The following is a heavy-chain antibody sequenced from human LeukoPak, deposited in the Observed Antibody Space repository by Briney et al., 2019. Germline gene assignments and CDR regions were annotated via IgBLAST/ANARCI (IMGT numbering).Heavy chain of an antibody. Sequence: LAGGSLRLSCAASGFTFSSYAMSWVRQAPGKGLEWVSAISGSGGSTYYADSVKGRFTISRDNSKNTLYLQMYSLRAEDTAVYYCAKSQGCSGGSCYFPRLHTQNWFDPWGQGTLVTVSS. CDR3: AKSQGCSGGSCYFPRLHTQNWFDP. J-gene: IGHJ5*02. CDR2: ISGSGGST. CDR1: GFTFSSYA. D-gene: IGHD2-15*01. V-gene: IGHV3-23*01.